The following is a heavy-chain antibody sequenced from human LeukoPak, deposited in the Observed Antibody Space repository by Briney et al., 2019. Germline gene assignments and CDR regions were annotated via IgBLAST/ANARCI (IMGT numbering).Heavy chain of an antibody. CDR3: ARAPSSGWRYYFDY. Sequence: SETLSLTCTVSGGSISSYYWSWIRQPPGKGLEWIGYIYYSGSTNYNPSLKSRVTISVDTSKNQFSLKLSSVTAADMAVYYCARAPSSGWRYYFDYWGQGTLVTVSS. D-gene: IGHD6-19*01. V-gene: IGHV4-59*01. CDR2: IYYSGST. J-gene: IGHJ4*02. CDR1: GGSISSYY.